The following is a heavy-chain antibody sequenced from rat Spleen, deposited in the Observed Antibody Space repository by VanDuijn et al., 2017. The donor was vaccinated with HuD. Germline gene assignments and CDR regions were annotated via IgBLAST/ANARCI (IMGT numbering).Heavy chain of an antibody. CDR3: ARRESDGTMGDY. D-gene: IGHD1-7*01. Sequence: QVQLKESGPGLVQPSQTLSLTCTVSGFSLTSNSVSWIRQPPGKGLEWMGVIWSHGGTYYNSAIKSRLSISRNTSKSQVFLKRNSLRTEDTAMYFWARRESDGTMGDYWGQGVMVTVSS. CDR1: GFSLTSNS. J-gene: IGHJ2*01. CDR2: IWSHGGT. V-gene: IGHV2-47*01.